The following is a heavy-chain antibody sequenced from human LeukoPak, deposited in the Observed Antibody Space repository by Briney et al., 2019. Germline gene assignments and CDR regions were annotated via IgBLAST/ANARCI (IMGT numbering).Heavy chain of an antibody. CDR3: ARGTLGRPNYYYYYMDV. CDR1: GGTFSSYA. V-gene: IGHV1-69*05. D-gene: IGHD7-27*01. J-gene: IGHJ6*03. Sequence: GASVKVSCKASGGTFSSYAISWVRQAPGQGLEWMGGIIPIFGTANYAQKFQGRVTITTDESTSTAYMELSSLRSEGTAVYYCARGTLGRPNYYYYYMDVWGKGTTVTVSS. CDR2: IIPIFGTA.